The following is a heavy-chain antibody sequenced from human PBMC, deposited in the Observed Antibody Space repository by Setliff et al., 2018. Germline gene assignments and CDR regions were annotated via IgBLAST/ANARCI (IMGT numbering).Heavy chain of an antibody. CDR2: IYSGGTT. Sequence: GGSLRLSCAASGFTVSSNYMSWVRQAPGKGLEWVSVIYSGGTTYYADSVKGRFTISRDNSKNTLFLQMNSLRAEDTAVYYCAKEFRGGWPFDYWGQGTLVTVSS. CDR1: GFTVSSNY. V-gene: IGHV3-53*01. D-gene: IGHD6-19*01. J-gene: IGHJ4*02. CDR3: AKEFRGGWPFDY.